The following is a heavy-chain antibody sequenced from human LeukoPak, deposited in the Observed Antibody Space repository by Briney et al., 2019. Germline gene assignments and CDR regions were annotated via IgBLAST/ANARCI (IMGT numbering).Heavy chain of an antibody. J-gene: IGHJ5*02. CDR2: IYSGGST. CDR1: GFTVSSNY. Sequence: GRSLRLSCAASGFTVSSNYMSWVRQAPGKWLEWVSVIYSGGSTYYADSVKGRFTISRDNSKNTLYLQMNSLRAEDTAVYYCARENPLVGATQIGWFDPWGQGTLVTVSS. CDR3: ARENPLVGATQIGWFDP. D-gene: IGHD1-26*01. V-gene: IGHV3-66*01.